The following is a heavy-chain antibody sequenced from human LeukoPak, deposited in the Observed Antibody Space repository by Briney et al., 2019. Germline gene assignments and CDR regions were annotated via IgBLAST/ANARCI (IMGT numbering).Heavy chain of an antibody. CDR2: MNPNSGNT. D-gene: IGHD6-13*01. CDR1: GYTFTSYD. CDR3: ARGCHSSSWYKF. Sequence: ASVKVSCKASGYTFTSYDINWVRQATGQGLEWMGWMNPNSGNTGYAQKFQGRVTMTRNTSISTAYMELSSLRSEDTAVYYCARGCHSSSWYKFWGQGTLVTVSS. V-gene: IGHV1-8*01. J-gene: IGHJ4*02.